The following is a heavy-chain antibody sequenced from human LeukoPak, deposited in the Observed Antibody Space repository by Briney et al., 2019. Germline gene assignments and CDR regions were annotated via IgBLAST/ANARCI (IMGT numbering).Heavy chain of an antibody. D-gene: IGHD2-15*01. J-gene: IGHJ4*02. CDR1: GGSISSYY. CDR3: ARVPCSGGSCYPDY. V-gene: IGHV4-59*01. CDR2: IYYSGST. Sequence: SETLSLTCTVPGGSISSYYWSWIRQPPGKGLEYIGYIYYSGSTDYNPSLKSRVTISVDTSKNQFSLRLTSVTAADTAVYYCARVPCSGGSCYPDYWGQGTLVTVSS.